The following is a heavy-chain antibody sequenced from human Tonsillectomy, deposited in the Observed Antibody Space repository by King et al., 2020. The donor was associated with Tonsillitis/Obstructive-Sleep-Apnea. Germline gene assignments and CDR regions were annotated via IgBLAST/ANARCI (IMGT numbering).Heavy chain of an antibody. CDR1: GASINSYY. V-gene: IGHV4-59*01. Sequence: VQLQESGPGLVKPSETLSLSCIVSGASINSYYWSWFRQPPGKGLEWIGYIHYGGNTKYNSSLESRLTISVDTSRNQISLKLTSVTSADTAVYYCASRHRSAVPLDDWGQGTLLSVSS. D-gene: IGHD6-13*01. J-gene: IGHJ4*02. CDR3: ASRHRSAVPLDD. CDR2: IHYGGNT.